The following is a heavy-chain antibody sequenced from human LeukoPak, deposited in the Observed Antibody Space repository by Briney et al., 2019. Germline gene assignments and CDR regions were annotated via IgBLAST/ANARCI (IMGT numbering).Heavy chain of an antibody. V-gene: IGHV3-30*04. Sequence: GGSLRLSCAASGFTFSSYAMHWVRQAPDKGLEWVAVISYDGSNKYYADSVKGRFTISRDNSKNTLYLQMNSLRAEDTAVYYCARDSQDIVVVPAAMSGGYYGMDVWGQGTTVTVSS. CDR3: ARDSQDIVVVPAAMSGGYYGMDV. J-gene: IGHJ6*02. CDR1: GFTFSSYA. D-gene: IGHD2-2*01. CDR2: ISYDGSNK.